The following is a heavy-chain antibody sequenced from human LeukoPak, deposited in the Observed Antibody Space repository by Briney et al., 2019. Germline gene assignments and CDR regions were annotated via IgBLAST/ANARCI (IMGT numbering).Heavy chain of an antibody. J-gene: IGHJ4*02. V-gene: IGHV3-48*04. D-gene: IGHD3-16*01. Sequence: GGSLRLSCAASGFTFSYSSMNWVRQAPGKGLEWVSYISSSSYTIYYADSVKGRFTISRDNAKNSLYLQMNSVRAEDTAVYYCARDTHNSDYFDYWGQGTLVTVSS. CDR2: ISSSSYTI. CDR1: GFTFSYSS. CDR3: ARDTHNSDYFDY.